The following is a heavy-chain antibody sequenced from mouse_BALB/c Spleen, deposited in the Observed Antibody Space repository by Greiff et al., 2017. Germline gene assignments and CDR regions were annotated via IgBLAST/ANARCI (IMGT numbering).Heavy chain of an antibody. CDR2: ISSGSSTI. J-gene: IGHJ3*01. Sequence: EVMLVESGGGLVQPGGSRKLSCAASGFTFSSFGMHWVRQAPEKGLEWVAYISSGSSTIYYADTVKGRYTISRDNPKNTLFLQMNSLRSEDTAMYYGARSRDIGLYDYEWGFAYWGQGTLVTVSA. CDR1: GFTFSSFG. V-gene: IGHV5-17*02. CDR3: ARSRDIGLYDYEWGFAY. D-gene: IGHD2-4*01.